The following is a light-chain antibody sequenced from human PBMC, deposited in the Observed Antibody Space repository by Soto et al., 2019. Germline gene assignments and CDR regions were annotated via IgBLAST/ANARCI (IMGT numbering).Light chain of an antibody. V-gene: IGKV3-11*01. CDR2: DAS. Sequence: EIVFTQSPATLSLSPGGRATLSCRASQSVSSYLAWYQQRPGQAPRLLIYDASNRATGIPARFSGSGSGTDFTLTISSLEPEDCAVYYCQQRSDGFTFGPGTKVDI. CDR3: QQRSDGFT. CDR1: QSVSSY. J-gene: IGKJ3*01.